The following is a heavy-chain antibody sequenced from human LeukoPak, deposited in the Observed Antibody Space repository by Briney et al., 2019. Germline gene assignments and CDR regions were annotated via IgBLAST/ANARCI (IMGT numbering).Heavy chain of an antibody. CDR2: IKSKNDGGTT. CDR3: TAVNSVGAAAPDQAFDY. CDR1: GFTFSNAW. D-gene: IGHD6-13*01. Sequence: GGPVRLSCAASGFTFSNAWMSWVRQAPGKGLEWVGRIKSKNDGGTTDYAAPVKGRFTISRDDSKNTLYLQMKSLKTEDTAVYYCTAVNSVGAAAPDQAFDYWGQGTL. J-gene: IGHJ4*02. V-gene: IGHV3-15*01.